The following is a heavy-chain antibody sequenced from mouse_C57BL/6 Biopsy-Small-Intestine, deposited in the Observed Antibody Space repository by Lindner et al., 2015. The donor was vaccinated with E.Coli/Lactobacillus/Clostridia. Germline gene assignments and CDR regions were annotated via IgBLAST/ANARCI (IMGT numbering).Heavy chain of an antibody. Sequence: VQLQESGPELVKPGASVKISCKASGYTFTDYYMNWVKQSHGKSLEWIGDINPNNGGTSYNQKFKGKATLTVDKSSSTAYMELRSLTSEDSAVYYCAAIYYGNFAYWGQGTLVTVSA. V-gene: IGHV1-26*01. J-gene: IGHJ3*01. CDR2: INPNNGGT. D-gene: IGHD2-1*01. CDR3: AAIYYGNFAY. CDR1: GYTFTDYY.